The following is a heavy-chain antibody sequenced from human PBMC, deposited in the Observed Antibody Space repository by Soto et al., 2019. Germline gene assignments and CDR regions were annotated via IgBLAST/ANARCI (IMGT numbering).Heavy chain of an antibody. D-gene: IGHD3-10*01. CDR1: GDSVSSNSAA. CDR2: TYYRSKWYN. CDR3: ARAGTMVRGVISYYYYYMDV. V-gene: IGHV6-1*01. J-gene: IGHJ6*03. Sequence: SQTLSLTCAISGDSVSSNSAAWNWIRQSPSRGLEWLGRTYYRSKWYNDYAVSVKNRITINPDTSKNQFSLQLNSVTPEDTAVYYCARAGTMVRGVISYYYYYMDVWGKGTTVTVSS.